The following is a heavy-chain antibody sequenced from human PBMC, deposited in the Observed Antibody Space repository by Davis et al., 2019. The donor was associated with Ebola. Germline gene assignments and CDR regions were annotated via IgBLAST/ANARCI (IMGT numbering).Heavy chain of an antibody. D-gene: IGHD4-11*01. CDR2: ISGSGGST. J-gene: IGHJ4*02. CDR3: ARDRGTVTPYYFDY. CDR1: GFTFSSYA. Sequence: GGSLRLSCAASGFTFSSYAMNWVRQAPGKGLEWVSTISGSGGSTYYADSVKGRFTISRDNSKNTLYLQMNSLRAEDTAVYYCARDRGTVTPYYFDYWGQGTLVTVSS. V-gene: IGHV3-23*01.